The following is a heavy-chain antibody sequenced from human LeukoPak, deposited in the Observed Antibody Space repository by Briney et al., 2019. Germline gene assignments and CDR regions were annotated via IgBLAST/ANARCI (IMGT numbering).Heavy chain of an antibody. V-gene: IGHV3-7*01. Sequence: GGSLRLSCAAYGIIITSYWMSWVRQTPGNGLEWVANIKQDGSEKNYVDSVKGRFTIFRDNARNSLYLQMNSLRAEDTAVYYCASHSYGYNHWGQGTLVIVSS. D-gene: IGHD3-16*01. CDR3: ASHSYGYNH. CDR2: IKQDGSEK. J-gene: IGHJ5*02. CDR1: GIIITSYW.